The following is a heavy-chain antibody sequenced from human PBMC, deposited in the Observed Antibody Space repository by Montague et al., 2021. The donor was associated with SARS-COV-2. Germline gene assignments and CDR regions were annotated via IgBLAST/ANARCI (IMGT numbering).Heavy chain of an antibody. D-gene: IGHD1-1*01. CDR1: GGSFSGFY. CDR3: ARDASSSRWLRGRERYHFYPMDV. J-gene: IGHJ6*02. CDR2: TNDSGST. Sequence: SETLSLTCTIHGGSFSGGSFSGFYWNWVRQAPGKGLEWIGETNDSGSTNYKPSLRRRVTISVDKSDNQLSLSLRSVTAADTGVYYCARDASSSRWLRGRERYHFYPMDVWGQGTTVTVSS. V-gene: IGHV4-34*01.